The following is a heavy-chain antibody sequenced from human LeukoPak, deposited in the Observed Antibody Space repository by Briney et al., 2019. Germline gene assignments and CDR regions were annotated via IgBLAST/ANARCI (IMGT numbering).Heavy chain of an antibody. CDR3: ARDESLEQAVVGMDV. V-gene: IGHV1-18*01. Sequence: ASVKVSCKASGYTFTSYGISWVRQAPGQGLEWMGWISAYNGNTNYAQKLQGRVTMTTDTSTSTAYMELRSLRSDDTAVYYCARDESLEQAVVGMDVWSQGTTVTVSS. D-gene: IGHD3-16*02. CDR1: GYTFTSYG. J-gene: IGHJ6*02. CDR2: ISAYNGNT.